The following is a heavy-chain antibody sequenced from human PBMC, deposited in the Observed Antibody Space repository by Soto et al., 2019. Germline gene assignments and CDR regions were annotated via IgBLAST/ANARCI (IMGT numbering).Heavy chain of an antibody. CDR1: GFTFSSYA. J-gene: IGHJ6*02. V-gene: IGHV3-23*01. Sequence: GGSLRLSCAASGFTFSSYAMSWVRQAPGKGLEWVSAISGSGGSTYYADSVKGRFTISRDNSKNTLYLQMNSLRAEDTAVYYCANSWSGYYPIYYYYGMDVWGQGTTVTVSS. CDR2: ISGSGGST. D-gene: IGHD3-3*01. CDR3: ANSWSGYYPIYYYYGMDV.